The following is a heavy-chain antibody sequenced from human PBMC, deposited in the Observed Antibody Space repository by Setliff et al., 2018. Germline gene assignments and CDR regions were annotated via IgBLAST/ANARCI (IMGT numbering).Heavy chain of an antibody. CDR3: VMGPGALGPN. Sequence: GGSLRLSCAASGFRFNGHGMNWVRQAPGKGLEWVSTINWDGRSTGYTDSVKGRFTISRDNAKNFLYLQMNSLRAEDTAFYHCVMGPGALGPNWGQGTLVTVSS. V-gene: IGHV3-20*01. D-gene: IGHD7-27*01. CDR1: GFRFNGHG. CDR2: INWDGRST. J-gene: IGHJ4*02.